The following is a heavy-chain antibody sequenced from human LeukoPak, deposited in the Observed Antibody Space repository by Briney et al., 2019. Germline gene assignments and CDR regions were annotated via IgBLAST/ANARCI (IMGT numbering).Heavy chain of an antibody. Sequence: PGRSLRLSCAASGFTFSSYAMHWVRQAPGKGLEWVAVISYDGSNKYYADSVKGRFTISRDNSKNTLYLQMNRLRAEDTAVYYCARDSIVVVVAATPGDYWGQGTLVTVSS. J-gene: IGHJ4*02. D-gene: IGHD2-15*01. CDR3: ARDSIVVVVAATPGDY. CDR2: ISYDGSNK. V-gene: IGHV3-30-3*01. CDR1: GFTFSSYA.